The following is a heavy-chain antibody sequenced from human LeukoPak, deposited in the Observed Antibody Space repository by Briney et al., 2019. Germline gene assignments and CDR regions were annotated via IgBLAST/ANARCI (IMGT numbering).Heavy chain of an antibody. CDR3: ARRYYDTSGYYFYP. V-gene: IGHV1-2*02. J-gene: IGHJ5*02. Sequence: ASVKVSCKASGYTFTGYYMHWVRQAPGHRLEWRGWINPNSGGTNYAQKFQGRVTMTRDTSISTVYLELSRLRADDTAVYYCARRYYDTSGYYFYPWGQGTLVTVSS. CDR2: INPNSGGT. CDR1: GYTFTGYY. D-gene: IGHD3-22*01.